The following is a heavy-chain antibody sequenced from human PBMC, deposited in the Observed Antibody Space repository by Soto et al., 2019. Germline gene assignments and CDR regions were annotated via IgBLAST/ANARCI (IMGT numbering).Heavy chain of an antibody. Sequence: QVQLQESGPGLVKPSETLSLTCTVSGVSISSYYWSWIRQPPGKGLEWIGYIYYSGSTNYNPSLTSRVTISVDTSKNQCSLKLSSVTAADTAVYYCARRARPYSWFDPWGQGTLVTVSS. CDR1: GVSISSYY. CDR2: IYYSGST. J-gene: IGHJ5*02. CDR3: ARRARPYSWFDP. V-gene: IGHV4-59*08.